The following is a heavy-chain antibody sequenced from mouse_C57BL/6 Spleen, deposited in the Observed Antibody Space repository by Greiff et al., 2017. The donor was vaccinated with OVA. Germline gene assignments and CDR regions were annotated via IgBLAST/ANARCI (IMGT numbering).Heavy chain of an antibody. D-gene: IGHD1-2*01. CDR2: IDPETGGT. Sequence: QVQLQQSGAELVRPGASVTLSCKASGYTFTDYEMHWVKQTPVHGLEWIGAIDPETGGTAYTQKFKGKAILTADKSSSTAYMELRSLTSEDSAVYYCTRRLDARDYWGQGTSVTVSS. CDR1: GYTFTDYE. CDR3: TRRLDARDY. V-gene: IGHV1-15*01. J-gene: IGHJ4*01.